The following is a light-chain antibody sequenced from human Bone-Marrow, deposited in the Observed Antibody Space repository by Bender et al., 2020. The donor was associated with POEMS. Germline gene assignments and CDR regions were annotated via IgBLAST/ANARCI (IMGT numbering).Light chain of an antibody. CDR1: NIGTKS. J-gene: IGLJ2*01. CDR3: QAWDSTAGVV. Sequence: YVLTQTPSVSVAPGETASITCGGNNIGTKSVHWYQQKSGQAPVLVIYYDSDRPSGIPERFSGSNSGNTATLTISGTQAVDEGDYYCQAWDSTAGVVFGGGTKLTVL. V-gene: IGLV3-21*01. CDR2: YDS.